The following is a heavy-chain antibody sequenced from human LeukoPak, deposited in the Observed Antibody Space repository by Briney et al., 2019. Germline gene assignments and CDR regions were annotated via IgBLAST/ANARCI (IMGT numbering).Heavy chain of an antibody. Sequence: ASVKVSCKVSGYTLTELSMHWVRQAPGKGLEWMGGFDPEDGETIYAQKFQGRVTRTEDTSTDTAYMELSSLRSEDTAVYYCATAPPDYGDYGGAFDIWGQGTMVTVSS. CDR3: ATAPPDYGDYGGAFDI. CDR2: FDPEDGET. D-gene: IGHD4-17*01. CDR1: GYTLTELS. V-gene: IGHV1-24*01. J-gene: IGHJ3*02.